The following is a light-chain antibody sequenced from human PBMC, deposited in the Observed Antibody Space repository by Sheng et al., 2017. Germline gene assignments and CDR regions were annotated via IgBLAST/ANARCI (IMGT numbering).Light chain of an antibody. CDR2: SNN. V-gene: IGLV1-44*01. J-gene: IGLJ3*02. Sequence: QSVLTQPLSTSGTPGQRVIISCSGSSSNIGSNTVNWYQQLPGTAPKLLIYSNNQRPSGVPDRFSGSKSGTSASLAISGLQSEDEADYYCAAWDDSLNGRVFGGGTKLTVL. CDR1: SSNIGSNT. CDR3: AAWDDSLNGRV.